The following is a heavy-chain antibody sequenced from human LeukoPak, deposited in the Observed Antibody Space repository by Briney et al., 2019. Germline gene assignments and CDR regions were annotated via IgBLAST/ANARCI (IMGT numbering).Heavy chain of an antibody. CDR1: GFTFSTYS. Sequence: GGSLRLSCAASGFTFSTYSMNWVRQAPGKGLGWVSFISSSSSYIYYADSVKGRFTISRDNAKNSLYLHMNSLRAEDTAVYYCASVRRGGLGAGGDSLDYWGQGTLVTVSS. D-gene: IGHD3-16*01. V-gene: IGHV3-21*01. CDR3: ASVRRGGLGAGGDSLDY. CDR2: ISSSSSYI. J-gene: IGHJ4*02.